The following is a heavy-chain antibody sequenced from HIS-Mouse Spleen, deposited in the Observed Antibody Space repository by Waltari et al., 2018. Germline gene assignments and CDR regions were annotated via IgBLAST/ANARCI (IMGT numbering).Heavy chain of an antibody. Sequence: EVQLVESGGGLVQPGGSLRLSCAASGFTFSSYWMSWVRQAPGKGLEWVDKQKQDGSGKYYVDSVKGRFTISRDNAKNSLYLQMNSLRAEDTAVYYCARISMSVAAADLDYCGQGTLVTVSS. D-gene: IGHD6-13*01. V-gene: IGHV3-7*01. CDR2: QKQDGSGK. J-gene: IGHJ4*02. CDR1: GFTFSSYW. CDR3: ARISMSVAAADLDY.